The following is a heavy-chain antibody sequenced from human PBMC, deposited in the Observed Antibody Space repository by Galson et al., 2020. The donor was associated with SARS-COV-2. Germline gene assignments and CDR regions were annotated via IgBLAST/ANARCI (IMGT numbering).Heavy chain of an antibody. J-gene: IGHJ2*01. CDR1: GYSFTSYW. D-gene: IGHD6-19*01. V-gene: IGHV5-51*01. CDR3: ASTGSGWYEWYFDL. Sequence: ESLKLSCKGSGYSFTSYWIGWVRQMPGKGLEWMWIIYSGYSDTRYSPSLQGQLTISADKSISTAYLQWSSLKASDTAMYYCASTGSGWYEWYFDLWGRGTLVTVSS. CDR2: IYSGYSDT.